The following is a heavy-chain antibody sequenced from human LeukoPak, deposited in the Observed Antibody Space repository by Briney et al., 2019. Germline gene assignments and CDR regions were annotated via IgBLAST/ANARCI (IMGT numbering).Heavy chain of an antibody. D-gene: IGHD3-3*01. V-gene: IGHV1-18*01. CDR1: GYTFTSYG. CDR2: ISAYNGNT. J-gene: IGHJ5*02. Sequence: PSVKLSCKASGYTFTSYGITWVRQAPGPGLEWMGWISAYNGNTNYAQKLQGSVTMITDTSTSTAYMELRSLRSDDTAVYYCARDGDSITIFGVVSYDWFDPWGQGTLVTVSS. CDR3: ARDGDSITIFGVVSYDWFDP.